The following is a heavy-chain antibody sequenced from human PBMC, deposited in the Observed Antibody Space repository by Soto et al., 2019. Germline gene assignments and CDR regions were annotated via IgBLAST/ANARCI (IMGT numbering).Heavy chain of an antibody. CDR3: AGGDGYCSSTSCLYYYGMDV. CDR2: ISSSSSYI. CDR1: GFTFSSYS. D-gene: IGHD2-2*03. V-gene: IGHV3-21*01. J-gene: IGHJ6*02. Sequence: EVQLVESGGGLVKPGGSLRLSCAASGFTFSSYSMNWVRQAPGKGLEWVSSISSSSSYIYYADSVKGRFTISRDNAKNSLYLQMTSLRAEDTAVYYCAGGDGYCSSTSCLYYYGMDVWGQGTTVTVSS.